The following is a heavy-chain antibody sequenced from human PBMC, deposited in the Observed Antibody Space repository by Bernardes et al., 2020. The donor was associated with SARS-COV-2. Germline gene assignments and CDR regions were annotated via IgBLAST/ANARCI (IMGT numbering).Heavy chain of an antibody. CDR3: ARDLLLYYFDK. D-gene: IGHD3-10*01. CDR2: IWYDGSRT. J-gene: IGHJ4*02. CDR1: GFTFSSYG. V-gene: IGHV3-33*01. Sequence: GGPLRLSCAASGFTFSSYGMHWVRRAPGKGLEWVADIWYDGSRTYYADSVKGRFNISRDDSRKTLYLQMNSLRAEDTAVYYCARDLLLYYFDKWGQGTLVTVSS.